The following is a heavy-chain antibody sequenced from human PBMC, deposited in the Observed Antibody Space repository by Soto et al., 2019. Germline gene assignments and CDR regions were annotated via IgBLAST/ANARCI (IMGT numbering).Heavy chain of an antibody. D-gene: IGHD3-10*01. CDR3: ANTPVLLVYGGWFDS. Sequence: QVQLVQSGAEVKRPGASVKVSCKASGYTFTNYGLGWGRQAPGQGPEWMGWISGHDGETYYAQKFQGRVTMTTDTSTSTGYRELRGVRSDDTAVSFGANTPVLLVYGGWFDSWGEGTLVIVSS. V-gene: IGHV1-18*01. J-gene: IGHJ5*01. CDR1: GYTFTNYG. CDR2: ISGHDGET.